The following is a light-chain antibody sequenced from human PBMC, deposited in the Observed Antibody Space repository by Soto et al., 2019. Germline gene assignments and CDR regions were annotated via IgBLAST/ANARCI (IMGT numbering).Light chain of an antibody. J-gene: IGKJ3*01. Sequence: IVLTQSPGTLSLSPGERATLSCGASQSVTNNFLAWYQQKPGQAPRLLIYGASSRATGVPDRFSGSGSGTDFTLTSSRLEPGDFAVYYCQQYGNPLFTFGPGTKVDIK. CDR3: QQYGNPLFT. V-gene: IGKV3-20*01. CDR1: QSVTNNF. CDR2: GAS.